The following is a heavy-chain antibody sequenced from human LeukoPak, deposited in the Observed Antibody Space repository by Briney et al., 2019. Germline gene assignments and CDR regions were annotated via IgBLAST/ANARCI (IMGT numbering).Heavy chain of an antibody. CDR1: GGSISSTSYY. Sequence: PSETLSLTCTVSGGSISSTSYYWGWTRQPPGRGLEWIASIYYSGTTYYNPSLKSRVTISVDTSKNQFSLKPSSVSAADTAVYYCARQISSGTQPCDWFDPWGQGTLVTVSS. V-gene: IGHV4-39*01. D-gene: IGHD6-19*01. CDR2: IYYSGTT. J-gene: IGHJ5*02. CDR3: ARQISSGTQPCDWFDP.